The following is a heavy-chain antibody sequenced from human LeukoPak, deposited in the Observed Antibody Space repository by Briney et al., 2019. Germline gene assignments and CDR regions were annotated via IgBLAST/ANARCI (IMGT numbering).Heavy chain of an antibody. J-gene: IGHJ4*02. CDR3: VRGGGSYYVDY. D-gene: IGHD1-26*01. CDR1: GYTFTVYY. Sequence: ASVRVSCKASGYTFTVYYIHWVRQAPGQGLEWMGWISPNSGGTKYAQNFQGRVTMTRDTSISTAYMELSRLRSDDTAVYYCVRGGGSYYVDYWGQGTPVTVSS. V-gene: IGHV1-2*02. CDR2: ISPNSGGT.